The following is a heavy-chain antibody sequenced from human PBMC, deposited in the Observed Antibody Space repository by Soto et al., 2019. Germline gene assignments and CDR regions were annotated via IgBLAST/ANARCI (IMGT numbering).Heavy chain of an antibody. J-gene: IGHJ4*02. CDR3: ARGYCSSSGCSQYFDY. Sequence: VASVKVSCKASGYTFPGNYMHWVRQAPGQGLEWMALINPTSGGTNYAQKFQGRVTMTWDTSISTAYMELSRLRSDDTAIYYCARGYCSSSGCSQYFDYWGQGTLVTVSS. CDR2: INPTSGGT. CDR1: GYTFPGNY. V-gene: IGHV1-2*02. D-gene: IGHD2-2*01.